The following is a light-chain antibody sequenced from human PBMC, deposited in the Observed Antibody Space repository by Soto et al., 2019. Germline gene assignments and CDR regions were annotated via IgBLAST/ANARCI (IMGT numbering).Light chain of an antibody. V-gene: IGKV1-5*01. CDR2: DAS. CDR1: QGIISW. Sequence: DIQMTQSPSSVSASVGDRVTITCRASQGIISWLAWYQQKPGKAPKLLIYDASSLESGVPSRFSGSGSGTEFTLTISSLQPDDFATYYCQQYNSYPITFGQGTRLEIK. CDR3: QQYNSYPIT. J-gene: IGKJ5*01.